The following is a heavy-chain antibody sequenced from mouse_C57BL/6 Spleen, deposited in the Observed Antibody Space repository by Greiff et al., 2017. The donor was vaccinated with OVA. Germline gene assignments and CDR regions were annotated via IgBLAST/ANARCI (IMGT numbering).Heavy chain of an antibody. V-gene: IGHV1-19*01. Sequence: SGPVLVKPGASVKMSCKASGYTFTDYYMNWVKQSHGKSLEWIGVINPYNGGTSYNQKFKGKATLTVDKSSSTAYMELNSLTSEDAAVYYCAGTGRGNCHYFDCWGKGTTLTVSS. CDR1: GYTFTDYY. CDR3: AGTGRGNCHYFDC. CDR2: INPYNGGT. D-gene: IGHD1-1*01. J-gene: IGHJ2*01.